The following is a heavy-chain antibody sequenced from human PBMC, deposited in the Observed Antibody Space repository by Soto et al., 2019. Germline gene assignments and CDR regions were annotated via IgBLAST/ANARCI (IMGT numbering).Heavy chain of an antibody. Sequence: WASVKVSCKASGYTFTSYYMHWVRQAPGQGLEWMGIINPSGGSTSYAQKFQGRVTMTRDTSTSTVYMELSSLRSEDTAVYYCARDNGRVIAAAGIHAFDIWGQGTMVTVSS. V-gene: IGHV1-46*01. CDR2: INPSGGST. CDR3: ARDNGRVIAAAGIHAFDI. J-gene: IGHJ3*02. D-gene: IGHD6-13*01. CDR1: GYTFTSYY.